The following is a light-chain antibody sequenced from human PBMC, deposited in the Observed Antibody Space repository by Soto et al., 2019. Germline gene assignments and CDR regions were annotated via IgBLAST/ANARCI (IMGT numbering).Light chain of an antibody. CDR2: DTY. V-gene: IGKV3-15*01. CDR1: QSVRSK. CDR3: QQYISSPLT. Sequence: EIVLTQSPASLSVSPGERATLYCRASQSVRSKVAWYQQKPGQAPSLVIYDTYIRATGIPARFSGSGFGTESTLTISSLQPEDFAVYYCQQYISSPLTFGQGTKVDI. J-gene: IGKJ1*01.